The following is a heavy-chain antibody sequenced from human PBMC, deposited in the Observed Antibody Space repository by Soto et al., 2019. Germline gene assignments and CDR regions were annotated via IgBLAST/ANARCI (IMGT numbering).Heavy chain of an antibody. D-gene: IGHD1-26*01. Sequence: QVQLQESGPGLVKPSETLSLTCTVSGGTISSWYWSWIRQPPGKGLEWIGYIYYSGSTNCNPSLKSRVPIAVDTSKNQFSLKLSPVTAADTAVYYCARRYGSAIDYWGQGTLVTVSS. CDR1: GGTISSWY. J-gene: IGHJ4*02. CDR2: IYYSGST. CDR3: ARRYGSAIDY. V-gene: IGHV4-59*08.